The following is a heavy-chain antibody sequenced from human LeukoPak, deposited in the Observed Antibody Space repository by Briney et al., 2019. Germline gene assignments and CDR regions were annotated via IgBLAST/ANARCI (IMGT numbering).Heavy chain of an antibody. CDR3: ARGSIQGWNYSQYYFDY. D-gene: IGHD1-7*01. Sequence: ASVKVSCKASGYTFTGYYMHWVRQAPGQGLEWMGRINPNSGGTNYAQKFQGRVTMTRDTSISTAYMELSRLRSDDTAVYYCARGSIQGWNYSQYYFDYWGQGTLVTVSS. CDR1: GYTFTGYY. V-gene: IGHV1-2*06. CDR2: INPNSGGT. J-gene: IGHJ4*02.